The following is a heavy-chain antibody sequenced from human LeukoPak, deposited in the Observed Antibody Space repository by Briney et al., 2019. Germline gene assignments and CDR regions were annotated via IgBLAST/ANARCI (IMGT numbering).Heavy chain of an antibody. CDR1: GFSFSNYW. V-gene: IGHV3-74*01. CDR2: ISSDGSDT. Sequence: GGSLRLSCAASGFSFSNYWMHWVRQAPGKGLVWVSRISSDGSDTIYADSVKGRFTMSRDNAKNTLYLQMNSLRAEDTAVYYCARDALRYLDWLAGSWYYYYGMDVWGQGTTVTVSS. J-gene: IGHJ6*02. D-gene: IGHD3-9*01. CDR3: ARDALRYLDWLAGSWYYYYGMDV.